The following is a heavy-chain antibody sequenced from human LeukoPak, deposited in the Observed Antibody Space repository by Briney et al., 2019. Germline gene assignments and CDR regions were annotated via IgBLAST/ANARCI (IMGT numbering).Heavy chain of an antibody. J-gene: IGHJ6*03. CDR3: ARGVVVVPAAILADYYYYMDV. V-gene: IGHV4-30-4*01. CDR2: IYYSGST. Sequence: SQTLSLTCTVSGGSISSGDYYWSWIRQPPGKGLEWIGYIYYSGSTYYNPSLKSRVTISVDTSKNQFSLKLSSVTAADTAVYYCARGVVVVPAAILADYYYYMDVWGKGTTVTVSS. D-gene: IGHD2-2*01. CDR1: GGSISSGDYY.